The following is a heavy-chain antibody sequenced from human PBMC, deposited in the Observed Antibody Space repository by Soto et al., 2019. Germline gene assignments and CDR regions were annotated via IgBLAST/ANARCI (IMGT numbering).Heavy chain of an antibody. J-gene: IGHJ6*02. CDR3: AGGDFGGQMDV. CDR2: IYYSGST. CDR1: GGSISSYY. V-gene: IGHV4-59*01. D-gene: IGHD4-17*01. Sequence: SETLSLTCTVFGGSISSYYWSWIRQPPGKGLEWIGYIYYSGSTNYNPSLKSRVTISVDTAKNQFSLTLSSVTAADTAVYYCAGGDFGGQMDVGGQGTTVTVSS.